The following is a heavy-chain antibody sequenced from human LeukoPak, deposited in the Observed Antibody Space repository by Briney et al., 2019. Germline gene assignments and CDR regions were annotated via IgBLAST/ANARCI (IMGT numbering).Heavy chain of an antibody. CDR3: ARDREWLQF. CDR2: ISTSSNAI. J-gene: IGHJ4*02. V-gene: IGHV3-48*04. CDR1: GFTFSSYG. D-gene: IGHD5-24*01. Sequence: GGSLRLSCAASGFTFSSYGMTWVRQAPGKGLEWVSYISTSSNAIYYADSVKGRFTISRDNAKNSLYLQMNSLRAEDTAVYYCARDREWLQFWGQGTLVTVSS.